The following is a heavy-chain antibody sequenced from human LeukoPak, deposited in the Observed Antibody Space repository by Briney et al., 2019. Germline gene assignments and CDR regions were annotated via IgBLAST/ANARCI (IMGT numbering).Heavy chain of an antibody. CDR1: GLTFSSYG. CDR2: ISYDGSNK. V-gene: IGHV3-30*18. D-gene: IGHD3-10*01. CDR3: AKDYRLLWFGELVNY. J-gene: IGHJ4*02. Sequence: GGSLRLSCAASGLTFSSYGMHWVRQAPGKGLEWVALISYDGSNKYYADSVKGRFTISRENSKNTLYLQMNSLRAEDTAVYYCAKDYRLLWFGELVNYWGQGTLVTVSS.